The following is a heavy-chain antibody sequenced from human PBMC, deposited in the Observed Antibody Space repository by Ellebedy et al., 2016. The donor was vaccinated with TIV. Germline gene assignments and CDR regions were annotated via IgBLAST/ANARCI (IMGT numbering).Heavy chain of an antibody. J-gene: IGHJ4*02. CDR3: ARGPYVSPFYDFWSNHYFDY. D-gene: IGHD3-3*01. CDR1: GGSFSDYY. Sequence: MPGGSLRLSCAVYGGSFSDYYWSWIRQPPGKGLEWIGEINHSGSTNYNPSLKSRVTISVDTSKKQFSLKLGSVSAADTAVYYCARGPYVSPFYDFWSNHYFDYWGQGTLVTVSS. CDR2: INHSGST. V-gene: IGHV4-34*01.